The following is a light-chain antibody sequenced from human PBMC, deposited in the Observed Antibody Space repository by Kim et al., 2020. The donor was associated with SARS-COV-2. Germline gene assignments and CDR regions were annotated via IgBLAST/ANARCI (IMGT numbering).Light chain of an antibody. CDR3: TAWDDSLNFVV. Sequence: GQRVTISCSGSSSNIGRNIVNWHQQVPGTAPKLLIYSNNQRPSGVPDRFSASKSGTSASLAISGLQSEDEADYYCTAWDDSLNFVVFGGWTKVTVL. V-gene: IGLV1-44*01. CDR1: SSNIGRNI. CDR2: SNN. J-gene: IGLJ2*01.